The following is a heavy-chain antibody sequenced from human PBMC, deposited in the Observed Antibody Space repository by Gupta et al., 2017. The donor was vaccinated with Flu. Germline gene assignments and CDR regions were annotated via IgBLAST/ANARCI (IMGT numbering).Heavy chain of an antibody. CDR1: GFSMKNSGAG. V-gene: IGHV2-5*02. Sequence: QITLKESGPTLVKPTQTLTLTCSFSGFSMKNSGAGVGWVRQPPGKALEWLALIFWDDDKRIRPSLKSRLSITKDASKNQVVLTMTNVDPVDTATYYWAHRWFGEGFDFWGEGTLVTVSS. D-gene: IGHD3-10*01. CDR2: IFWDDDK. CDR3: AHRWFGEGFDF. J-gene: IGHJ4*01.